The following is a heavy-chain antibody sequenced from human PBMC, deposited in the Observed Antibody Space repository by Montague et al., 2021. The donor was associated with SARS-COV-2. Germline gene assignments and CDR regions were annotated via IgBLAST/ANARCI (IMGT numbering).Heavy chain of an antibody. CDR2: VLCNKGT. Sequence: SETLSLTCTVSGVSVTDYYWSWIRQPPGKGLEWVGDVLCNKGTNFNPSLKSRVAISVDTSKNQFSLRLTSVTAADTAVYYCVRHPHCDGSNGPPDFWGQGTLVTVSS. D-gene: IGHD2-21*01. CDR1: GVSVTDYY. J-gene: IGHJ1*01. V-gene: IGHV4-59*08. CDR3: VRHPHCDGSNGPPDF.